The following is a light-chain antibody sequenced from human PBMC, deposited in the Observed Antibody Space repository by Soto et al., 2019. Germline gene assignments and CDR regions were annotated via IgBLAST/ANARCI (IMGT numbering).Light chain of an antibody. V-gene: IGKV3-15*01. CDR2: RAS. CDR3: QQYNSWLWT. J-gene: IGKJ1*01. CDR1: QNIYSN. Sequence: EIVLTQSPGTLSLSPGEGATLSCRASQNIYSNIAWYQQRPGQAPRLLIYRASTRATGIPARFSGSGSGTEFTLIISSLQSEDSAVYYCQQYNSWLWTFGQGTKVDIK.